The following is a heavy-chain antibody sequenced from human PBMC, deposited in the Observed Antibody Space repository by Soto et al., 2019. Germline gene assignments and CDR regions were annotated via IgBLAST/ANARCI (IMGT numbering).Heavy chain of an antibody. J-gene: IGHJ4*02. CDR3: ARRSSSWYFDY. D-gene: IGHD6-13*01. Sequence: EVQLLESGGGLVQPGGSLRLSCAASGFTFSSYAMNWVRQAPGKGLEWVSVISGSDGSTYYVDSVKGRFTISRDNSKNTLNLQMNSLRAEGTAVYYCARRSSSWYFDYWGQGTLVTVSS. V-gene: IGHV3-23*01. CDR1: GFTFSSYA. CDR2: ISGSDGST.